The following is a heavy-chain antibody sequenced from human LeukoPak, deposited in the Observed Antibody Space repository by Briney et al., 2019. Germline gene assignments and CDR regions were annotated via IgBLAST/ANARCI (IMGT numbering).Heavy chain of an antibody. CDR2: ISGSDGST. CDR1: GFTFSSYA. Sequence: GGSLRLSCAASGFTFSSYAMSWVRQAPGKGLEWVSGISGSDGSTNYADSVKGRFTISRENSKNTLYLQMNSLRAEDTAVYYCAKDHYYDSSGYEDYWGQGTLVTVSS. J-gene: IGHJ4*02. D-gene: IGHD3-22*01. V-gene: IGHV3-23*01. CDR3: AKDHYYDSSGYEDY.